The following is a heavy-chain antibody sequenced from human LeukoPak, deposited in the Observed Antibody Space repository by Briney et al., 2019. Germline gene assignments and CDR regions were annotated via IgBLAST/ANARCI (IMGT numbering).Heavy chain of an antibody. V-gene: IGHV4-4*07. CDR1: GGSISGFY. CDR2: IYTSGST. D-gene: IGHD4-17*01. CDR3: AKDMYGDFGGVDY. Sequence: SETLSLTCTVSGGSISGFYWSWIRQTAGKGLEWIGRIYTSGSTNYNPSLKSRVTMSLDTSKNQFSLKLSSVTAEDTAVYYCAKDMYGDFGGVDYWGQGTLVTVSS. J-gene: IGHJ4*02.